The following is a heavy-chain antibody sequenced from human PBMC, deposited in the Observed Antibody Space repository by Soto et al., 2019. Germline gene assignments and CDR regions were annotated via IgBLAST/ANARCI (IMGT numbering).Heavy chain of an antibody. CDR2: ISHDGSNK. CDR3: AAGLYFFDY. D-gene: IGHD6-13*01. CDR1: GFTFSSYG. V-gene: IGHV3-30*03. J-gene: IGHJ4*02. Sequence: QVQLVESGGGVVQPGRSLRLSCAASGFTFSSYGMHWVRQAPGKGLEWVALISHDGSNKYYPDSVKGRVTISRDNSENELYLQMSSLRTEETAVYYCAAGLYFFDYCGQGTLVIVSS.